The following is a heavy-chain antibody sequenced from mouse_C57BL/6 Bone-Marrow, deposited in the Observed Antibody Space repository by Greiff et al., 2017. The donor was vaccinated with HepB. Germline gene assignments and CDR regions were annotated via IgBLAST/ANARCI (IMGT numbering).Heavy chain of an antibody. J-gene: IGHJ2*01. V-gene: IGHV1-64*01. CDR1: GYTFTSYW. Sequence: VQLQQPGAELVKPGASVKLSCKASGYTFTSYWMHWVKQRPGQGLEWIGMIHPNSGSTNYNEKFKSKATLTVDKSSSTAYMQLSSLTSEDSAVYYCARPYYYGSKDYFDYWGQGTTLTVSS. D-gene: IGHD1-1*01. CDR2: IHPNSGST. CDR3: ARPYYYGSKDYFDY.